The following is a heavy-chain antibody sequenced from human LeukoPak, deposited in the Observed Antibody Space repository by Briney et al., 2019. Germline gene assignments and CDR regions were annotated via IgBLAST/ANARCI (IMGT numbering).Heavy chain of an antibody. D-gene: IGHD3-3*01. Sequence: SETLSLTCAVSGASFSGYYWSWIRQPPGMGLEWIGEINRSGSTNYNPSLKSRVTISVYTSKNQFSLSLDSVTAADTAVYYCARGLASGYPPIPFDYWGQGTLVTVSS. CDR3: ARGLASGYPPIPFDY. J-gene: IGHJ4*02. V-gene: IGHV4-34*01. CDR1: GASFSGYY. CDR2: INRSGST.